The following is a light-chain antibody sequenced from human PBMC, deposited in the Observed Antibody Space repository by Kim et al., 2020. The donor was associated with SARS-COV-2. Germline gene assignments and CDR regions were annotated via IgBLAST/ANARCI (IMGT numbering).Light chain of an antibody. CDR1: QCVGSSY. CDR3: QQYGDSLYT. J-gene: IGKJ2*01. Sequence: PGDTATLSCRASQCVGSSYLAWYQQKPGRAPRLLISAASSRATGIPDMFSGSVSGTDYSLTIRTLDPADFAVSYCQQYGDSLYTFGQGPKL. V-gene: IGKV3-20*01. CDR2: AAS.